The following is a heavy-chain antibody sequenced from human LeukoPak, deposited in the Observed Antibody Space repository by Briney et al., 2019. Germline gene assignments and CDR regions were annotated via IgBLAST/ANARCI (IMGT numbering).Heavy chain of an antibody. CDR3: ARAGENYYDFYY. CDR1: GGTFSSYA. J-gene: IGHJ4*02. CDR2: FNPSGSST. V-gene: IGHV1-46*01. D-gene: IGHD1-26*01. Sequence: ASVNVSCKASGGTFSSYAISWVRRAPGQGLEWMGIFNPSGSSTTYAQKFQGRVTMTRDTSTSIVYMELSSLGSEDTAVYYCARAGENYYDFYYWGQGTLVTVSS.